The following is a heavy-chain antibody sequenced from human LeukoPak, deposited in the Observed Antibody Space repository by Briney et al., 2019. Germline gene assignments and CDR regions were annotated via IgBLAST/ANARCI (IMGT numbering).Heavy chain of an antibody. Sequence: GGSLRLSCAASGFTFSSYAMSWVRQAPGKGLEWVSAISGSGGSTYYADSVKGRFTISRDNSKNKLYLQMNSLRAEDTAVYYCAKLSRPIVGATTGYWGQGTLVTVSS. CDR1: GFTFSSYA. D-gene: IGHD1-26*01. V-gene: IGHV3-23*01. J-gene: IGHJ4*02. CDR3: AKLSRPIVGATTGY. CDR2: ISGSGGST.